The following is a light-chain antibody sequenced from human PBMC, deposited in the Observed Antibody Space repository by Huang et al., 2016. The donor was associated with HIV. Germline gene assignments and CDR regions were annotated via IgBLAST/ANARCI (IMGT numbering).Light chain of an antibody. CDR1: QAIGSW. CDR3: QQANSFLQLT. V-gene: IGKV1D-12*01. Sequence: DIQMTQSPSFVSASVGDRVTISCRASQAIGSWVGGYQQQPGKAPRLLIYASSTLQSGVQSRFSGSGSGTDFTLTISSLQPEDFATYYCQQANSFLQLTFGGGTKVEIK. CDR2: ASS. J-gene: IGKJ4*01.